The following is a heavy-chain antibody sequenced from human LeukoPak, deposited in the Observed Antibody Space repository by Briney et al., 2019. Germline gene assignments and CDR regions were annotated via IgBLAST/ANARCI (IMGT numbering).Heavy chain of an antibody. D-gene: IGHD5-24*01. J-gene: IGHJ3*02. CDR3: ARDGGDGYNSGGAFDI. CDR1: GGSISSSY. CDR2: IYYSVTT. Sequence: SETLSLTCTVSGGSISSSYWTWIRQPPGKGLEWIGYIYYSVTTNYNPSLKSRVTISVDTSKNQFSLRLSSVTAADTAVYYCARDGGDGYNSGGAFDIWGQGTMVTVSS. V-gene: IGHV4-59*12.